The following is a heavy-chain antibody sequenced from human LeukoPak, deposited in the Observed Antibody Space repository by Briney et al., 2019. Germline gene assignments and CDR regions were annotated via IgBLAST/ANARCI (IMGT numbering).Heavy chain of an antibody. Sequence: SETLSLTCTVSGGSISSGSYYWGWIRQPPGKGLEWIGSIYYSGSTYYNPSLKSRVTISVDTSKNQFSLKLSSVTAADTAVYYCARPANGDHWYFDLWGRGTLVTVSS. V-gene: IGHV4-39*01. J-gene: IGHJ2*01. CDR2: IYYSGST. D-gene: IGHD4-17*01. CDR3: ARPANGDHWYFDL. CDR1: GGSISSGSYY.